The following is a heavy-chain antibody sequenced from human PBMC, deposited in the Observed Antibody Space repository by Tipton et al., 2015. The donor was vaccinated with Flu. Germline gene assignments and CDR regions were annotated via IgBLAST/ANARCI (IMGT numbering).Heavy chain of an antibody. CDR3: ARDRIVNGFWTGYERYGMDV. D-gene: IGHD3/OR15-3a*01. V-gene: IGHV4-4*07. Sequence: TLSLTCTVSGGSISSYYWNWIRQPAGRGLEWIGRMDTNGNTNYNPSLKSRVTMSVDTSKNQLSLELNSVTAADTGLYYCARDRIVNGFWTGYERYGMDVWGQGTTVTVSS. CDR1: GGSISSYY. CDR2: MDTNGNT. J-gene: IGHJ6*02.